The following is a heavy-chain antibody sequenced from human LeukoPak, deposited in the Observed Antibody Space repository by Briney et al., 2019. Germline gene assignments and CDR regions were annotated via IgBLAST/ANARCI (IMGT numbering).Heavy chain of an antibody. D-gene: IGHD1-7*01. CDR1: GYTFTSYY. J-gene: IGHJ5*02. Sequence: SVKVSCKASGYTFTSYYMHWVRQATGQGLEWMGWMNPNTGNTGYAQKFQGRVTVTRSTSISTAYMELSSLRYEDTAVYYCARSRPNGVLWGTQNWFDPWGQGTLVTVSS. V-gene: IGHV1-8*02. CDR2: MNPNTGNT. CDR3: ARSRPNGVLWGTQNWFDP.